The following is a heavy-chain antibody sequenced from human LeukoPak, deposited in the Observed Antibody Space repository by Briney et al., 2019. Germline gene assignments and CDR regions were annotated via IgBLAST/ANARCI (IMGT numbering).Heavy chain of an antibody. CDR1: GFTFSSYA. V-gene: IGHV3-30-3*01. CDR3: ARDAKPYYYDSSGYYVGDY. CDR2: ISYDGSNK. J-gene: IGHJ4*02. D-gene: IGHD3-22*01. Sequence: PGGSLRLSCAASGFTFSSYAMHWVRQAPGKGLEWVAVISYDGSNKYYADSVKGRFTISRDNSKNTLYLQMNSLRAEDTAVYYCARDAKPYYYDSSGYYVGDYWGQGTQVTVSS.